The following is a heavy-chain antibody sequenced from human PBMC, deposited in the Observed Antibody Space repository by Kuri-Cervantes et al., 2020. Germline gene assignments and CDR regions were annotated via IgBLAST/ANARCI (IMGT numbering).Heavy chain of an antibody. J-gene: IGHJ4*02. CDR1: GYTFTNYD. CDR2: ISAYNGNT. Sequence: ASVKVSCKASGYTFTNYDINCVRQATGQGLEWMGWISAYNGNTNYAQKLQGRVTMTTDTSTSTAYMELRSLRSDDTAVYYCARGSFGYSYGYRYFDYWGQGTLVTVSS. D-gene: IGHD5-18*01. V-gene: IGHV1-18*01. CDR3: ARGSFGYSYGYRYFDY.